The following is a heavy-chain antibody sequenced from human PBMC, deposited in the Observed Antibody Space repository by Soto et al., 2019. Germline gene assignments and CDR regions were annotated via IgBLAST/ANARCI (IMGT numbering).Heavy chain of an antibody. CDR1: ADTFNSYS. D-gene: IGHD4-17*01. Sequence: QVQLVQSGAEVKKPGSSVKVSCKASADTFNSYSLSWLRQAPGQRLEWMGGITPVFGTADYAQSFEDRLTITAADSTSTVYRELSSLRSDDTAVYYCARSLDGTTVTNWFDPWGQGALVTVSS. J-gene: IGHJ5*02. V-gene: IGHV1-69*01. CDR3: ARSLDGTTVTNWFDP. CDR2: ITPVFGTA.